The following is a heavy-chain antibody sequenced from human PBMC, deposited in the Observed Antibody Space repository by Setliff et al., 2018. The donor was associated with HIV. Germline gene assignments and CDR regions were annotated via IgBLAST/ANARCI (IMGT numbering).Heavy chain of an antibody. V-gene: IGHV4-59*04. J-gene: IGHJ6*03. Sequence: SETLSLTCTVSDVSISAYYWSWIRQPPGKGLEWIGDIFYTGSTYYNPSLKSRVTISIDTSKNHFSLKRSSVTAADTAVYYCARGRDCYSDSYYYLDVWGKGTTVTVS. D-gene: IGHD2-21*01. CDR1: DVSISAYY. CDR2: IFYTGST. CDR3: ARGRDCYSDSYYYLDV.